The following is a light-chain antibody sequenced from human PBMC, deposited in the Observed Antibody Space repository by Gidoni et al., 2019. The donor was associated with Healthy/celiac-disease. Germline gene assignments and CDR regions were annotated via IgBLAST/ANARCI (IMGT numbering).Light chain of an antibody. CDR2: DNN. J-gene: IGLJ2*01. V-gene: IGLV1-51*01. CDR1: SSNIVNNY. Sequence: QSVLTQPPSVSAAPGQKVTISCSGSSSNIVNNYVSWYQQLPGTAPKLLIYDNNKRPSGIPDRFSGSKPGTSATLGITGLQTGDEADYYCGTWDSSLSAVVFGGGTKLTVL. CDR3: GTWDSSLSAVV.